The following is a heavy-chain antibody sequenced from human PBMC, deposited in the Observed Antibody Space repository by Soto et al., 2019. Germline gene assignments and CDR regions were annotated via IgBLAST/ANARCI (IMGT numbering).Heavy chain of an antibody. Sequence: QVQLVQSGAEVKKPGSSVKVSCKPSGGTFSSDATTWVRQAPGQGLEWMGGIIPIFGTINYAQKFQGRVTITADKSTTTAYMELSSLRSEDTAIYYCARDKSADSSGYLYYFDYWGQGTLVTVSS. J-gene: IGHJ4*02. CDR2: IIPIFGTI. V-gene: IGHV1-69*06. CDR3: ARDKSADSSGYLYYFDY. D-gene: IGHD3-22*01. CDR1: GGTFSSDA.